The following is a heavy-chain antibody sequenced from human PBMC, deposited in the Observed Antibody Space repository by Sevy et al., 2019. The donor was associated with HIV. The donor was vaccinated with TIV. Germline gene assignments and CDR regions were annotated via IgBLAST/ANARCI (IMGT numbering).Heavy chain of an antibody. J-gene: IGHJ3*02. CDR1: GFSLINYA. Sequence: GGALRLSCKATGFSLINYAIHWVRQAPGKGLEWVAVMTLDGSNQYYANSVKGQFTISRDTSPNTVHLQMNSLIADDTALYSCAKVLNSQINTDDTFDIWGLATMVTVS. V-gene: IGHV3-33*03. CDR3: AKVLNSQINTDDTFDI. CDR2: MTLDGSNQ. D-gene: IGHD3-9*01.